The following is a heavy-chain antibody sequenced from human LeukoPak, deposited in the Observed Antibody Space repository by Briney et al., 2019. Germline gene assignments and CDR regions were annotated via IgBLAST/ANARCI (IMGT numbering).Heavy chain of an antibody. CDR1: GGTFSSYA. CDR3: AKGSYYDSSGSFYFDY. Sequence: SVKVSCKASGGTFSSYAISWVRQAPGQGLEWMGGIIPIFGTANYAQKFQGRVTITVDGSTSTAYMELSSLRSEDTAVYYCAKGSYYDSSGSFYFDYWGQGTLVTVSS. V-gene: IGHV1-69*13. J-gene: IGHJ4*02. CDR2: IIPIFGTA. D-gene: IGHD3-22*01.